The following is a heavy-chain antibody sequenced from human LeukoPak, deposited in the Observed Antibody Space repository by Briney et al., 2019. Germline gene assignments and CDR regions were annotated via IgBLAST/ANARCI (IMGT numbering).Heavy chain of an antibody. J-gene: IGHJ4*02. V-gene: IGHV1-8*01. CDR3: ARASDYGGNSLYFDY. D-gene: IGHD4-23*01. CDR1: GYTFTSYD. CDR2: MNPKSTHT. Sequence: ASVKVSCKASGYTFTSYDINWVRQAPGQGLEWMGWMNPKSTHTGYAQKFQGRVTMTRDTSTSTVYMELSSLRSEDTAVYYCARASDYGGNSLYFDYWGQGTLVTVSS.